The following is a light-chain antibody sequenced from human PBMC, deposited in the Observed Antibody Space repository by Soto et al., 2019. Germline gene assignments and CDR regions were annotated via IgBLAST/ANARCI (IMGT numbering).Light chain of an antibody. CDR2: GAS. CDR1: QSVSSSY. CDR3: QQDYNLPWT. Sequence: DIVMTQSPLSLPVTPGEPASISCRASQSVSSSYLSWYQEKPGQAPRLLIYGASITATGIPARFSGSGSGTDFTLTISSLQPEDFAVYYCQQDYNLPWTFGQGTKVDIK. V-gene: IGKV3D-7*01. J-gene: IGKJ1*01.